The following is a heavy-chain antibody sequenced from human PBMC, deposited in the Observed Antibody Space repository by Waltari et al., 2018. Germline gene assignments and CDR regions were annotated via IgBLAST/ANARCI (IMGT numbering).Heavy chain of an antibody. Sequence: QVQLVESGGGVVQPGRSLRLSCAASGFTFSSYALHWVRHAPGKGLEWVAVISYDGSNKYYADSVKGRFTISRDNSKNTLYLQMNSLRAEDTAVYYCARRLCSGGSCYSTLGYWGQGTLVTVSS. J-gene: IGHJ4*02. CDR3: ARRLCSGGSCYSTLGY. CDR2: ISYDGSNK. D-gene: IGHD2-15*01. V-gene: IGHV3-30-3*01. CDR1: GFTFSSYA.